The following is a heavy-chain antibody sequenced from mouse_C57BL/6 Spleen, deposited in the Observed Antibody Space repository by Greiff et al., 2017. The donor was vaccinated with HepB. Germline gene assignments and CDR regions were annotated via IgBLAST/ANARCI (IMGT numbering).Heavy chain of an antibody. V-gene: IGHV14-2*01. CDR1: GFNIKDYY. CDR3: ARVPFITTVVESFDY. Sequence: EVQLQQSGAELVKPGASVKLSCTASGFNIKDYYMHWVKQRTEQGLEWIGRIDPEDGETKYAPKFQGKATITADTSSNTSYLQLSSLTSEDTAVYYCARVPFITTVVESFDYWGQGTTLTVSS. J-gene: IGHJ2*01. CDR2: IDPEDGET. D-gene: IGHD1-1*01.